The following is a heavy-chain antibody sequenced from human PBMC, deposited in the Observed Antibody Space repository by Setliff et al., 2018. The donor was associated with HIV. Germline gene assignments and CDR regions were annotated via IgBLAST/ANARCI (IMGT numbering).Heavy chain of an antibody. D-gene: IGHD3-22*01. CDR3: AKGPTYYDSSGYYTY. CDR2: IRGGGDST. Sequence: GESLKISCAASGFTFSSYAMSWVRQAPGTGLEWVSAIRGGGDSTYYADSGKGRFTIYRDNSRNTLYLQMNSLTADDTAVYYCAKGPTYYDSSGYYTYWGQGVLVTVSS. V-gene: IGHV3-23*01. J-gene: IGHJ4*02. CDR1: GFTFSSYA.